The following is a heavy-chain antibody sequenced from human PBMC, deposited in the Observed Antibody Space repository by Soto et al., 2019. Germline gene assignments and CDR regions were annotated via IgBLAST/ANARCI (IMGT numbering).Heavy chain of an antibody. Sequence: SQTLSLTCTVSGGSSSSSSYYWGWIRQPPGKGLELIVSIYYSGSTYYNPSLKSRVTISVDASKNQFSLKLSSVTAADTAVYYCARHIVVSNWFDPWGQGTLVTVSS. V-gene: IGHV4-39*01. CDR3: ARHIVVSNWFDP. D-gene: IGHD2-15*01. J-gene: IGHJ5*02. CDR2: IYYSGST. CDR1: GGSSSSSSYY.